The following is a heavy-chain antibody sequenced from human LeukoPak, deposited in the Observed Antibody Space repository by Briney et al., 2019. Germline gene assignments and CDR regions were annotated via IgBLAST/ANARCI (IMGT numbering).Heavy chain of an antibody. CDR3: ARGTGSGSYPFVY. Sequence: GGSLRLSCAASGFTFSSYAMNWVRQAPGKGLEWVSTITGSGGGTYYADSVKGRFTISRDNAQTSLYLQMNSLRYEDTAVYFCARGTGSGSYPFVYWGQGTLVTVSS. CDR1: GFTFSSYA. V-gene: IGHV3-23*01. CDR2: ITGSGGGT. J-gene: IGHJ4*02. D-gene: IGHD3-10*01.